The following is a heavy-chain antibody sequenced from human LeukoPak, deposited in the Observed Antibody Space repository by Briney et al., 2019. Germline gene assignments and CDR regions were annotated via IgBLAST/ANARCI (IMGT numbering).Heavy chain of an antibody. Sequence: LRLSCTVSGGSISSYYWSWIRQPPGKGLEWIAYIYYSGSTNYNPSLKSRVTISVDTSKNQFSLKLSSVTAADTAVYYCSSSFNFYYMDVWGKGTTVTVSS. CDR1: GGSISSYY. CDR3: SSSFNFYYMDV. J-gene: IGHJ6*03. D-gene: IGHD6-6*01. V-gene: IGHV4-59*01. CDR2: IYYSGST.